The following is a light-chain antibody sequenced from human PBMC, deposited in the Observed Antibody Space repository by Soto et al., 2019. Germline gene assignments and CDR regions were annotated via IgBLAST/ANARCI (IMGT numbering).Light chain of an antibody. CDR1: KKFSSY. V-gene: IGKV1-8*01. J-gene: IGKJ1*01. CDR3: PQYYCGPWM. Sequence: SGWKGEKITVVGVACKKFSSYLAWYQQKPGKAPKLLIYAASTLHSGVPSRFSGSGSGTDFTLTLGCLEYQVFGTDQCPQYYCGPWMIGQGTKVDIK. CDR2: AAS.